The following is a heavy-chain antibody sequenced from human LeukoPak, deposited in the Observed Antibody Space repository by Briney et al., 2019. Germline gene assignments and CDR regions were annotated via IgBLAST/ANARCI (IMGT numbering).Heavy chain of an antibody. D-gene: IGHD3-9*01. CDR2: ISSSSSYI. V-gene: IGHV3-21*01. J-gene: IGHJ4*02. Sequence: PGGSLRLSCAASGFTFSSYSMNWVRQAPGKGLEWVSSISSSSSYIYYADSVKGRFTISRDNAKNSLYLQMNSLRAEDTAVYYCARDPLRYFDWLLGRVYFDYWGQGTLVTVSS. CDR1: GFTFSSYS. CDR3: ARDPLRYFDWLLGRVYFDY.